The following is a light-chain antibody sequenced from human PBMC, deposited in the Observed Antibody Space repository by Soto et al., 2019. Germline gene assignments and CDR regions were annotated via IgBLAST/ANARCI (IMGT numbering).Light chain of an antibody. CDR1: PSVGRC. V-gene: IGKV3-15*01. CDR2: GEX. Sequence: IVRTPSPAPLSVSPGERVSLCXRASPSVGRCLAWYQQKPGXATRLXXXGEXTRATGIPARFSGSGSGRDFTLALSSLQSEDLAVDYGQQYNNWSTSTFGQGTRLEI. J-gene: IGKJ5*01. CDR3: QQYNNWSTST.